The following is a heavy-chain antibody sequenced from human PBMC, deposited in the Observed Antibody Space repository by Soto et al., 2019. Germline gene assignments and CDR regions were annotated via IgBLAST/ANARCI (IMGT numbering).Heavy chain of an antibody. J-gene: IGHJ6*02. Sequence: GASVKVSCKASGYTFTGYYMHWVRQAPGQGHEWMGWINPNSGGTNYAQKFQGWVTMTRDTSISTAYMELSRLRSDDTAVYYCAREATMVRGDTIRSGMDVWGQGTTVTVSS. D-gene: IGHD3-10*01. V-gene: IGHV1-2*04. CDR3: AREATMVRGDTIRSGMDV. CDR1: GYTFTGYY. CDR2: INPNSGGT.